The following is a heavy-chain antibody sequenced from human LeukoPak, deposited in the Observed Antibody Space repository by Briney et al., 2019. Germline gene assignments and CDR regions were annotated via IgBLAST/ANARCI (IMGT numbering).Heavy chain of an antibody. D-gene: IGHD4-11*01. J-gene: IGHJ4*02. V-gene: IGHV3-7*01. CDR3: AKLLGDVTTFDY. Sequence: GGSLRLSCAGSGFTFSRSWMTWVRQAAGKGLEWVASINQDGSVEHYMDSVKGRFTISRDNAENPLYLQMNSLRAEDTAVYYCAKLLGDVTTFDYWGQGTLVTVSS. CDR1: GFTFSRSW. CDR2: INQDGSVE.